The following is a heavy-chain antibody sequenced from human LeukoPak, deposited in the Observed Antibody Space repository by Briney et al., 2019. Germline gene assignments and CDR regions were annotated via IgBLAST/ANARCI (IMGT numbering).Heavy chain of an antibody. D-gene: IGHD3-3*01. CDR1: GGTLSSHG. Sequence: GASVKVSSKASGGTLSSHGMSWVRQAPGQGLEWVGGIIPIFGTANYAQKFQGRVTITADESTSTAYMELTSLRSEDTAVYYCARDSEDNTIFGVVIMSYWGQGTLVTVSS. CDR3: ARDSEDNTIFGVVIMSY. CDR2: IIPIFGTA. V-gene: IGHV1-69*13. J-gene: IGHJ4*02.